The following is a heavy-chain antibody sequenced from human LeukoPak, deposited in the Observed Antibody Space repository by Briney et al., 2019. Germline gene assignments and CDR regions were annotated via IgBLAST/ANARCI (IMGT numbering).Heavy chain of an antibody. Sequence: GTSLTLSCAASGFTFSTYGMHWVRQAPGKGLEWVALISYDGSNKYYADSVQGRLTISRDNSKNTLYPQMNSLRTEDTAVYYCAKNAGSWIQLWPSDYWGQGTLVTVSS. J-gene: IGHJ4*02. V-gene: IGHV3-30*18. CDR2: ISYDGSNK. D-gene: IGHD5-18*01. CDR3: AKNAGSWIQLWPSDY. CDR1: GFTFSTYG.